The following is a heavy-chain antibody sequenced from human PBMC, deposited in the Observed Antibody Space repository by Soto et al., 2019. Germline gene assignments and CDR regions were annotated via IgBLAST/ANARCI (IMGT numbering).Heavy chain of an antibody. CDR1: GFSFSTYN. V-gene: IGHV3-48*02. Sequence: GGSLRLSCAASGFSFSTYNMDWVRQAPGKGPEWIAYISTTSFTIYYADSVKGRFTISRDNDRNSLYLEMNSLRDEDTAVYYWARDRCYDGTCYSASDSWGQGPLVTVSS. D-gene: IGHD2-15*01. CDR3: ARDRCYDGTCYSASDS. CDR2: ISTTSFTI. J-gene: IGHJ5*01.